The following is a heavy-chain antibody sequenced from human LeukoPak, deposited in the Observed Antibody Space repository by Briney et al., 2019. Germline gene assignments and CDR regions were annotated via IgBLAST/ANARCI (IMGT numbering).Heavy chain of an antibody. D-gene: IGHD6-13*01. CDR2: ISYDGSNK. V-gene: IGHV3-30*04. Sequence: GGSLRLSCAASGFTFSSYAMHWVRQAPGKGLEWVAVISYDGSNKCYADSVKGRFTISRDNSKNTLYLQMNSLRAEDTAVYYCARDLYSSSWFRTDYWGQGTLVTVSS. CDR3: ARDLYSSSWFRTDY. J-gene: IGHJ4*02. CDR1: GFTFSSYA.